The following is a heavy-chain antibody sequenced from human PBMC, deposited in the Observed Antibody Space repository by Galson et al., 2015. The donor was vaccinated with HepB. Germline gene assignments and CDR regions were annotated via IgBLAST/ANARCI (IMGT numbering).Heavy chain of an antibody. CDR2: VDGSVGST. CDR3: AKRSCTSGSCFFFYY. J-gene: IGHJ4*02. D-gene: IGHD2-15*01. V-gene: IGHV3-23*01. Sequence: SLSLSCAASGFTFSNFAMSWVRQAPGKGLDWVSSVDGSVGSTYYADSVKGRFTISRDDSKNTLYLQFNSLRAEDTAVYYCAKRSCTSGSCFFFYYWGQGTLVTVSS. CDR1: GFTFSNFA.